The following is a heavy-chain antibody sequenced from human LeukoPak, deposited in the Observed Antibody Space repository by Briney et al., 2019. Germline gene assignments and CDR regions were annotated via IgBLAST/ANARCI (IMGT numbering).Heavy chain of an antibody. J-gene: IGHJ4*02. Sequence: GASVKVSCKVSGYTLTELSMHWVRQAPGKGLEWMEGFDPEDGETIYAQKFQGRVTMTEDTSTDTAYMELSSLRSEDTAVYYCATPGVSWLNDQLLPDYWGQGTLVTVSS. CDR1: GYTLTELS. D-gene: IGHD2-2*01. CDR2: FDPEDGET. V-gene: IGHV1-24*01. CDR3: ATPGVSWLNDQLLPDY.